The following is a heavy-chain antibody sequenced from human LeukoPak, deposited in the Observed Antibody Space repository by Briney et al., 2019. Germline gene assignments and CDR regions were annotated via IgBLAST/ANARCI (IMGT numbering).Heavy chain of an antibody. Sequence: ASVKVSCKASGYTFTSYGISWVRQAPGQGLEWMGWLSAYNGNTNYAQKLQGRVTMTTDTSTSTAYMELRSLRSDDTAVYYCARDLGYSSSWYVVDYWGQGTLVTVSS. CDR2: LSAYNGNT. CDR1: GYTFTSYG. CDR3: ARDLGYSSSWYVVDY. J-gene: IGHJ4*02. V-gene: IGHV1-18*01. D-gene: IGHD6-13*01.